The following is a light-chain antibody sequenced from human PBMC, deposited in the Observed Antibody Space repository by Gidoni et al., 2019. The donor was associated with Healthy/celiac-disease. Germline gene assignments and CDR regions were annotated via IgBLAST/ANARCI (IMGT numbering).Light chain of an antibody. J-gene: IGLJ2*01. Sequence: QSVLTQPPSGSGAPGQRGTISCTGSSSNIGAGYDVHWYQQLPGTAPKLLIYGNSTRPSGVPDRFSGSTSGTSASLAITGLQAEDEADYYCQSYASSLSAVVFGGGTKLTVL. CDR2: GNS. V-gene: IGLV1-40*01. CDR1: SSNIGAGYD. CDR3: QSYASSLSAVV.